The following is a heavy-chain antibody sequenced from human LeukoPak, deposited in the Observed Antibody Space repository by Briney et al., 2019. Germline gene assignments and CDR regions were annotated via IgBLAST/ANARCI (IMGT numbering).Heavy chain of an antibody. D-gene: IGHD2-15*01. V-gene: IGHV3-23*01. J-gene: IGHJ1*01. CDR2: ISGNGGST. CDR1: GFTFSTYA. Sequence: GGSLRLSCAASGFTFSTYAMSWLRQALGKGLEWVSAISGNGGSTYYADSVKGRFTISRDNSKNTLYLQMNSLRAEDTAIYYCAKPEYCSGGSCYYTLAEYFQHWGQGTLVTVSS. CDR3: AKPEYCSGGSCYYTLAEYFQH.